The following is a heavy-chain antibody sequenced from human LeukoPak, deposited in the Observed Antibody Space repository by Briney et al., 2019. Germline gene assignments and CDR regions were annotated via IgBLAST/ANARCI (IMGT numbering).Heavy chain of an antibody. D-gene: IGHD6-6*01. CDR2: IYYSGST. CDR1: GGSISSSYYY. CDR3: ARGGIAARPSSLSLANP. Sequence: KASETLSLTCTVSGGSISSSYYYWGWIRQPPGKGLEWIGSIYYSGSTYYNPSLKSRVTISVDTSKNQFSLKLRSVTAADTAVYYCARGGIAARPSSLSLANPWGQGTLVTVSS. J-gene: IGHJ5*02. V-gene: IGHV4-39*01.